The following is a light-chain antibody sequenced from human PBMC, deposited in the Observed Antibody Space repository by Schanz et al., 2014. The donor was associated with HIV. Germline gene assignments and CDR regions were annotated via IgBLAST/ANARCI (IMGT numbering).Light chain of an antibody. CDR2: NND. J-gene: IGLJ2*01. V-gene: IGLV1-44*01. CDR3: GTWDSTLSAVV. CDR1: RSDIGGRS. Sequence: QSVLTQPPSASAAPGQRVTISCSGIRSDIGGRSVDWYRQRPGAAPKLVIHNNDQRPSGVPDRISGSKSGTSATLVITGLQTGDEADYYCGTWDSTLSAVVFGGGTKLTVL.